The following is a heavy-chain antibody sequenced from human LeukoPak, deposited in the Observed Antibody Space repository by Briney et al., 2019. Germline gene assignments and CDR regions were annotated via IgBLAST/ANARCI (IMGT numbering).Heavy chain of an antibody. Sequence: KPSETLSLTCTVSGGSISSYYWSWIRQPAGKGLEWIGRIYTSGSTNYNPSLKSRVTMSVDTSKNQFSLKLSSVTAAATAVYYCARGGSGSYYPPPYYYYYYMDVWGKGTTVTVSS. CDR3: ARGGSGSYYPPPYYYYYYMDV. D-gene: IGHD3-10*01. CDR2: IYTSGST. J-gene: IGHJ6*03. CDR1: GGSISSYY. V-gene: IGHV4-4*07.